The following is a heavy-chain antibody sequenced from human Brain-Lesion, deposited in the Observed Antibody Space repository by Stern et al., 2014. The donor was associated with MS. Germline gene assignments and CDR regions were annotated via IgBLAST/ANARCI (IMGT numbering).Heavy chain of an antibody. CDR3: ARHDSVPRPSQLYSARDRGPGYFDY. Sequence: VQLVESGPGLVKPSETLSLTCTVSGGSISNSTYYWAWIRQPPGKGLEWIGNIYYSGFTYYNPSLKSRVTISDAMSKNQFSLKLSSVTAADTAIYYCARHDSVPRPSQLYSARDRGPGYFDYWGQGTLVTVPS. D-gene: IGHD1-26*01. V-gene: IGHV4-39*01. J-gene: IGHJ4*02. CDR2: IYYSGFT. CDR1: GGSISNSTYY.